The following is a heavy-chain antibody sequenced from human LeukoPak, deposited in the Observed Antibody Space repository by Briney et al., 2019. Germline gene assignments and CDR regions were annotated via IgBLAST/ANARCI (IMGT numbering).Heavy chain of an antibody. CDR3: ARAPTMIVASDYYYYMDV. J-gene: IGHJ6*03. CDR2: INHSGST. Sequence: SETLSLTCAVYGGSFSGYYWSWIRQPPGKGLEWIGEINHSGSTNYNPSLKSRVTISVDTSKNQFSLKLSSVTAADTAVYYCARAPTMIVASDYYYYMDVWGKGTTVTVSS. V-gene: IGHV4-34*01. CDR1: GGSFSGYY. D-gene: IGHD3-22*01.